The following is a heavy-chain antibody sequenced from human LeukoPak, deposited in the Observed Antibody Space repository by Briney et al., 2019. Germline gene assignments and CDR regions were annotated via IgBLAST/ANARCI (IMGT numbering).Heavy chain of an antibody. CDR2: IDDVGSGT. CDR3: ATVFDF. D-gene: IGHD2-21*02. Sequence: TGGSLRLSCAVSGFTLSSNWMHWVRQVRGKGLVWVSRIDDVGSGTSYADSVKGRFTISRDDAKNTVYLQMNSLRAEDTAVYYCATVFDFWGQGTLVTVSS. J-gene: IGHJ5*01. CDR1: GFTLSSNW. V-gene: IGHV3-74*01.